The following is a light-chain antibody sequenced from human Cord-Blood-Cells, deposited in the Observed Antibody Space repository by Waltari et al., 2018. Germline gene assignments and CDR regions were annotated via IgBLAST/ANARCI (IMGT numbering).Light chain of an antibody. CDR1: QDTSNY. CDR2: DAS. CDR3: QQYDNHPIT. V-gene: IGKV1-33*01. J-gene: IGKJ5*01. Sequence: DIQMTQSPSSLSASVGDRVTITCQASQDTSNYLNWYQQKPGKAPKLLIYDASNLETRDQSRFSGSGSATDFTRTISSMQPEDIATYYCQQYDNHPITFGQGTRLEIK.